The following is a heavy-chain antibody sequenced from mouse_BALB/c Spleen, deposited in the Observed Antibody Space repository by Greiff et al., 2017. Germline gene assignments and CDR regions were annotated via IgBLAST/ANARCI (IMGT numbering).Heavy chain of an antibody. D-gene: IGHD1-1*01. CDR1: GYSITSGYY. CDR3: ERANYGSLYYFDY. J-gene: IGHJ2*01. CDR2: ISYDGSN. Sequence: EVKLQESGPGLVKPSQSLSLTCSVTGYSITSGYYWNWIRQFPGNKLEWMGYISYDGSNNYNPSLKNRISITRDTSKNQFFLKLNSVTTEDTATYYGERANYGSLYYFDYWGQGTTLTVAS. V-gene: IGHV3-6*02.